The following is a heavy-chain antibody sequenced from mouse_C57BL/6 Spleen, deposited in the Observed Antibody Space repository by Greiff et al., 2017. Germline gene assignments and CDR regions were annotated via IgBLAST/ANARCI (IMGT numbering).Heavy chain of an antibody. D-gene: IGHD2-2*01. CDR1: GFSLTSYG. CDR3: ASLYYGYDGFAY. CDR2: IWSGGST. V-gene: IGHV2-2*01. J-gene: IGHJ3*01. Sequence: VQRVESGPGLVQPSQSLSITCTASGFSLTSYGVHWVRQSPGKGLEWLGVIWSGGSTDYNAAFISRLSISKDNSKSQVFFKMNSLQADDTAIYYCASLYYGYDGFAYWGQGTLVTVSA.